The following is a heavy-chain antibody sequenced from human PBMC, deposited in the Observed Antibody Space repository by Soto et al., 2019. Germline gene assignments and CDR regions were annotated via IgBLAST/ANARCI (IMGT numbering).Heavy chain of an antibody. Sequence: SVKVSFKASWGTLSMYAIILGLHAPLQWLEWMGWIIPIFGTANYAQKFQGRVTITADKSTSTAYMELRSLRSEDTAVYYCARGRGGSYPSSGRTRDFAIWGKRKMVTVSS. V-gene: IGHV1-69*06. CDR3: ARGRGGSYPSSGRTRDFAI. J-gene: IGHJ3*02. D-gene: IGHD3-22*01. CDR2: IIPIFGTA. CDR1: WGTLSMYA.